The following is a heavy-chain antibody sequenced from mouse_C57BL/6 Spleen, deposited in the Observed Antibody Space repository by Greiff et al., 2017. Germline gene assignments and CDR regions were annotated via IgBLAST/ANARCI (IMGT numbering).Heavy chain of an antibody. CDR2: IYPGDGDT. CDR1: GYAFSSSW. Sequence: QVQLQQSGPELVKPGASVKISCKASGYAFSSSWMNWVKQRPGKGLEWIGRIYPGDGDTNYNGKFKGKATLTADKSSSTAYMQLSSLTYEDAAVYFCARVRGYFDVWGTGTTVTVSS. J-gene: IGHJ1*03. CDR3: ARVRGYFDV. V-gene: IGHV1-82*01. D-gene: IGHD3-1*01.